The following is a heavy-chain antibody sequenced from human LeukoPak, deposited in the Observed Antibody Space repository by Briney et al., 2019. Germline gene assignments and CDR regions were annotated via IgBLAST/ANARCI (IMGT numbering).Heavy chain of an antibody. CDR3: ARAGIAGNAFDI. CDR1: GGSISSYY. D-gene: IGHD6-13*01. Sequence: SETLSLTCTVSGGSISSYYWSWIRQPPGKGLEWIGYIYYSGSTNYNPSHKSRVTISVDTSKNQFSLKLSSVTAADTAVYYCARAGIAGNAFDIWGQGTMVTVSS. CDR2: IYYSGST. J-gene: IGHJ3*02. V-gene: IGHV4-59*01.